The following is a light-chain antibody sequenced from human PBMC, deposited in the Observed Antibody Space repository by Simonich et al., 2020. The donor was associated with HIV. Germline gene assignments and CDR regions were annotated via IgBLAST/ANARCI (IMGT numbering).Light chain of an antibody. Sequence: EVVMTQSPATLSVSPGERATLSCRASQSVRRNLAWYQQKPGQAPRLLIYGASTRATDIPARFSGSGSGTEFTLIISSMQSEDFAVYYCQQYSKWSKTFGQGTKVEIK. CDR1: QSVRRN. J-gene: IGKJ1*01. V-gene: IGKV3-15*01. CDR2: GAS. CDR3: QQYSKWSKT.